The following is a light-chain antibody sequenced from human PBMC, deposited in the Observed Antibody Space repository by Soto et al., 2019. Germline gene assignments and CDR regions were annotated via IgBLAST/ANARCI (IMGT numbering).Light chain of an antibody. V-gene: IGLV2-8*01. CDR3: SSYTDTKSLV. Sequence: QSALTQSPSASGSPGQSVTISCTGTSSDIGGYNSVSWYQQHPGKAPKVMIYDVTKRPSGVPDRFSGSKSGNTASLTVSALQAEDEADYYCSSYTDTKSLVFGTGTQLTVL. J-gene: IGLJ1*01. CDR2: DVT. CDR1: SSDIGGYNS.